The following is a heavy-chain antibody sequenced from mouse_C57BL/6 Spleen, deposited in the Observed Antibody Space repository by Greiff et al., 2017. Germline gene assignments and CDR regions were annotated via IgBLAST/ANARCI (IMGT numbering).Heavy chain of an antibody. J-gene: IGHJ4*01. Sequence: VQLQESGPGLVQPSQSLSITCTVSGFSLTSYGVHWVRQSPGKGLELLGVIWSGGSTDYNAAFISRLSISKDNSKSQVFFKMNSLQAYDTVIYYCTRDREYYARDYWGQGTSVTVSS. CDR3: TRDREYYARDY. D-gene: IGHD2-14*01. V-gene: IGHV2-2*01. CDR1: GFSLTSYG. CDR2: IWSGGST.